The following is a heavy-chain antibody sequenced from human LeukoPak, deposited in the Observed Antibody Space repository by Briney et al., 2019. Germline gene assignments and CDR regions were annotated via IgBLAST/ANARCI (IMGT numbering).Heavy chain of an antibody. J-gene: IGHJ4*02. CDR3: ARDISCFDY. CDR2: IKPDGSEK. V-gene: IGHV3-7*01. Sequence: GGSLRLSCAASGFSFSNYWLSWVRQAPGKGLEWVANIKPDGSEKYYVDSVEGRFTISRDNAKNSLYLLMNSLRAEDTAVYYCARDISCFDYWGQGTLVTFSS. CDR1: GFSFSNYW.